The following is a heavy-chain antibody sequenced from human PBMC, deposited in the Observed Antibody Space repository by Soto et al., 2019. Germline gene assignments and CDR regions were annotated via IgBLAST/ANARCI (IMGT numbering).Heavy chain of an antibody. V-gene: IGHV1-69*12. D-gene: IGHD4-17*01. CDR1: GGSFSYYS. CDR2: IIPMIGPA. J-gene: IGHJ6*02. Sequence: QVQLVQSGAAVKKPGSSVKVSCKASGGSFSYYSISWVRQAPGQGLEWMGGIIPMIGPAKYALKFQGRVTIIADESTRTAYMELRSLRSEDTAVYYCARRRRDGYGDAGNYYGLDAWGQGTTVTASS. CDR3: ARRRRDGYGDAGNYYGLDA.